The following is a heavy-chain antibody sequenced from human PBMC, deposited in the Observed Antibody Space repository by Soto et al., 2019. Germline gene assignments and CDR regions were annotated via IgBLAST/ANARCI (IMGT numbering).Heavy chain of an antibody. Sequence: EVQLVESGGGVVQPGGSLRLSCTASGFTFNTHWMHWVRQAPGQGLVWVSRIYFDGITTNYADAVKSRLTVSRDNAKNTVYLHVNTLRDEDTAVYYFARGGAMGVDYWGQGTLGTVSS. CDR2: IYFDGITT. CDR3: ARGGAMGVDY. V-gene: IGHV3-74*01. CDR1: GFTFNTHW. D-gene: IGHD1-26*01. J-gene: IGHJ4*02.